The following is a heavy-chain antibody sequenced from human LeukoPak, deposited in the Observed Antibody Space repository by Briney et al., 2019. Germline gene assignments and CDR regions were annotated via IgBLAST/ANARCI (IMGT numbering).Heavy chain of an antibody. D-gene: IGHD3-10*01. J-gene: IGHJ4*02. CDR1: GYTFTGYY. Sequence: EASVKVSFKSSGYTFTGYYMHWVRQAPGQGLEWMGWINLNSGGTNYAQKFQGRVTMTSCTASSTAYLELSRLRYDDAAVYCCASHYCGSGTPSGYWGQGTLVTVSS. CDR3: ASHYCGSGTPSGY. V-gene: IGHV1-2*02. CDR2: INLNSGGT.